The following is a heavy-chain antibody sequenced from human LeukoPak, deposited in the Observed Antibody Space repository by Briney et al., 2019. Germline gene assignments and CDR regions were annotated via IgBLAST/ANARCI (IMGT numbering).Heavy chain of an antibody. CDR1: GYTFTGYY. CDR3: ASETTVTPSFDY. CDR2: INPNSGGT. J-gene: IGHJ4*02. V-gene: IGHV1-2*02. Sequence: ASVKVSCKASGYTFTGYYMHWVRQAPGQGLEWMGWINPNSGGTNYAQKFQGRVTMTRDTSISTAYMELSRLRSDDTAVHYCASETTVTPSFDYWGQGTLVTVSS. D-gene: IGHD4-17*01.